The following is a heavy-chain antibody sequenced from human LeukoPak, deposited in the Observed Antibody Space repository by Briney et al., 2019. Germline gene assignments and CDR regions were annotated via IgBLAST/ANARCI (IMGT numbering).Heavy chain of an antibody. D-gene: IGHD3-16*01. Sequence: ASVKVSCKASRYTFTGYYMHWVRQAPGQGLEWMGWINPNSGDTNYAQKFQGRVAMTRDTSISTAYMELSRLISDDTAVYYCARGRGGYHSDYWGQGTLVTVSS. CDR1: RYTFTGYY. V-gene: IGHV1-2*02. CDR3: ARGRGGYHSDY. J-gene: IGHJ4*02. CDR2: INPNSGDT.